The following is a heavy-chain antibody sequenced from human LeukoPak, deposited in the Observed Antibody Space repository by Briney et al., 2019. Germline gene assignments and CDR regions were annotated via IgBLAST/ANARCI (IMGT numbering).Heavy chain of an antibody. CDR2: ISSNGGST. CDR1: GFTFSNYA. Sequence: GGSLRLSCAASGFTFSNYAMHWVRQAPGKGLEYVSAISSNGGSTYYANSVKGRFTISRDNSKNTLYLQMGSLRAEDMAVYFCARVSSLVARGYFDYWGQGTLVTVSS. CDR3: ARVSSLVARGYFDY. D-gene: IGHD6-6*01. J-gene: IGHJ4*02. V-gene: IGHV3-64*01.